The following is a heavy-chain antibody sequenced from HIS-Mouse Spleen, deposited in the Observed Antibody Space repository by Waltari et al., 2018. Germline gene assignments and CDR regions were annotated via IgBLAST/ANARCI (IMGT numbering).Heavy chain of an antibody. CDR3: AREIPYSSSWYDWYFDL. CDR1: GGSISSSSYY. D-gene: IGHD6-13*01. CDR2: IYYSGGT. Sequence: QLQLQESGPGLVKPSETLSLTCTVSGGSISSSSYYWGWIRQPPGKGLGGIGSIYYSGGTYSTPSLKSRVTRAVDTSKNQFSLKLSSVTAADTAVYYCAREIPYSSSWYDWYFDLWGRGTLVTVSS. V-gene: IGHV4-39*07. J-gene: IGHJ2*01.